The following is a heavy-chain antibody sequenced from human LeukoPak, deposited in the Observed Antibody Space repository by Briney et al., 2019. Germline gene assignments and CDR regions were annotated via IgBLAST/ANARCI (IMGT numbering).Heavy chain of an antibody. V-gene: IGHV1-2*06. CDR3: AREAHCSGGSCFDFDY. D-gene: IGHD2-15*01. CDR1: GYTFTGYY. CDR2: INPNSGGT. Sequence: ASVKVSCKASGYTFTGYYMHWVRQAPGQGLEWMGRINPNSGGTNYAQKFQGRVTMTRDTPISTAYMELSRLRSDDTAVYYCAREAHCSGGSCFDFDYWGQGTLVTVSS. J-gene: IGHJ4*02.